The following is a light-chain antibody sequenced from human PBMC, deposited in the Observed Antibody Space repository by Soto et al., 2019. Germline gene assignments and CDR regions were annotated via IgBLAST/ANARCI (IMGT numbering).Light chain of an antibody. CDR1: QSISSY. CDR3: QESYSTPRT. Sequence: DIQMTQSPSSLSASAGDRVTISCRASQSISSYLNWYQQTPGKAPKLLIYGASSLHSGVPSRFSGSGSGTDFTLTISSLQPEDFATYYCQESYSTPRTFGGGTKVEIK. J-gene: IGKJ4*01. V-gene: IGKV1-39*01. CDR2: GAS.